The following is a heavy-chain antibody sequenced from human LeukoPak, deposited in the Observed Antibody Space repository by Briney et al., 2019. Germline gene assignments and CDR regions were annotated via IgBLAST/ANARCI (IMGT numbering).Heavy chain of an antibody. V-gene: IGHV1-46*01. Sequence: ASVKVSCKASGYTFTSYYMHWVRQAPGQGLEWMGIINPSGGSTSYAQKFQGRVTMTRDMSTSTVYMELSSLRSEDTAVYYCARAAAGPRVGSDAFDIWGQGTMVTVSS. J-gene: IGHJ3*02. CDR1: GYTFTSYY. CDR2: INPSGGST. CDR3: ARAAAGPRVGSDAFDI. D-gene: IGHD6-13*01.